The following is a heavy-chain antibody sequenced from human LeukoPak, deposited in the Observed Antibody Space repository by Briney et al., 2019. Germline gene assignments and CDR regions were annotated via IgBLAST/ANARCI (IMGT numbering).Heavy chain of an antibody. J-gene: IGHJ4*02. CDR2: IYHSGST. Sequence: KASETLSLTCAVSGYSISSGYYWGWIRPPPGKGLEWIGRIYHSGSTYYNPSLKSRVTISVDTSKNQFSLKLSSVTAADTAVYYCARLTTVTTRFRRDDYWGQGTLVTVSS. CDR3: ARLTTVTTRFRRDDY. D-gene: IGHD4-11*01. CDR1: GYSISSGYY. V-gene: IGHV4-38-2*01.